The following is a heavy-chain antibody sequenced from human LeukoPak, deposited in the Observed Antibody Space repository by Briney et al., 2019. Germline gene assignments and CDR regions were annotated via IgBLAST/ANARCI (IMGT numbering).Heavy chain of an antibody. CDR3: ARIEAGIVAVPARQPRPPPPRYCDY. Sequence: SETLSLTCTVSGGFVSRESWTWIRQFPDKGLEWIGYISHSGATDYKPSLESRVTISRDTPKNQFFLNLNAVTAADTAVYFCARIEAGIVAVPARQPRPPPPRYCDYWGQGILVTVSS. CDR2: ISHSGAT. J-gene: IGHJ4*02. V-gene: IGHV4-59*02. D-gene: IGHD2-2*01. CDR1: GGFVSRES.